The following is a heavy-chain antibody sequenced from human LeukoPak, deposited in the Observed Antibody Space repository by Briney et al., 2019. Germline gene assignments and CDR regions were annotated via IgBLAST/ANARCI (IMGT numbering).Heavy chain of an antibody. CDR1: GFTFSSYG. CDR3: ARDFELSH. Sequence: GSLRLSCAASGFTFSSYGMPWVRQAPGKGLEWVALIWYDGSSKHYADSARGRFTISRDNSKNTLYLQMNSLRAEDTAVYYCARDFELSHWGQGTLVTVSS. V-gene: IGHV3-33*01. J-gene: IGHJ4*02. D-gene: IGHD3-16*02. CDR2: IWYDGSSK.